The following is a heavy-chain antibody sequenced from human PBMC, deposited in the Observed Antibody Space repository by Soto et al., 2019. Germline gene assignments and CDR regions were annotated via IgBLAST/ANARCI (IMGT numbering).Heavy chain of an antibody. Sequence: HPGGSLRLSCAASGFTFDDYTMHWVRQAPGKGLEWVSLISWDGGSTYYADSVKGRFTISRDTSKNSLYLQMNSLRTEDTALYYCASSHPYSGWYREAFDYWGQGTLVTVSS. CDR3: ASSHPYSGWYREAFDY. V-gene: IGHV3-43*01. J-gene: IGHJ4*02. CDR2: ISWDGGST. CDR1: GFTFDDYT. D-gene: IGHD6-19*01.